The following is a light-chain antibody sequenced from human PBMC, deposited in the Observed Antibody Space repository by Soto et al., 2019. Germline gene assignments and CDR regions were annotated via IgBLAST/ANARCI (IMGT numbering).Light chain of an antibody. CDR3: QQYNNWPPGT. J-gene: IGKJ1*01. CDR2: AAA. CDR1: QSVSTN. Sequence: EIVMTQSPATLSVSPGERATLSCRASQSVSTNLAWYQQKPGQAPRLLIFAAAARATGVPARFSGSGSGTEFTLTISSLQPEDFAVYYCQQYNNWPPGTFGQGTKVDIK. V-gene: IGKV3-15*01.